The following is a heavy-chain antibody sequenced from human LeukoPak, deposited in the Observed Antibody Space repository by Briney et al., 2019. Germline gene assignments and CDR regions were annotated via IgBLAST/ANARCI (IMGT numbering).Heavy chain of an antibody. Sequence: GESLKISCKGSGYSFTSYWIGWVRQMPGKGLEWMGIIYPGDSDTRYSPSFQGQVTISADKSISTAYLQWSSLKASDTAMYYCARRYCSSTRCPEPFFDYWGQGTLVTVSS. V-gene: IGHV5-51*01. CDR3: ARRYCSSTRCPEPFFDY. D-gene: IGHD2-2*01. CDR2: IYPGDSDT. CDR1: GYSFTSYW. J-gene: IGHJ4*02.